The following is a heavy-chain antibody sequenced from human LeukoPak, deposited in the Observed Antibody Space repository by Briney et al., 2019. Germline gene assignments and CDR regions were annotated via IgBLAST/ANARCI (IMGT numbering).Heavy chain of an antibody. Sequence: ASVKVSCKASGYTFTGYYMHWVRQAPGQGLEWMGWISAYNGNTNYAQKLQGRVTMTTDTSTSTAYMELRSLRSDDTAVYYCARAYCGGDCYENWFDPWGQGTLVTVSS. V-gene: IGHV1-18*04. J-gene: IGHJ5*02. CDR3: ARAYCGGDCYENWFDP. CDR2: ISAYNGNT. CDR1: GYTFTGYY. D-gene: IGHD2-21*01.